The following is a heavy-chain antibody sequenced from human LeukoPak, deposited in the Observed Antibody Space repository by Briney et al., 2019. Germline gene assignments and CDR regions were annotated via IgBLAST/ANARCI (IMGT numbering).Heavy chain of an antibody. V-gene: IGHV3-74*01. D-gene: IGHD3-22*01. Sequence: GGSLRLSCAASGFTFSSYWMHWVRQAPGKGLVWVSRINSDGSSTSYADSVKGRFTISRDNAKNTLYLQMNSVRAEDTAVYYCARDRSGSWYYYDSSGYYDYWGQGTLVTVSS. CDR1: GFTFSSYW. CDR2: INSDGSST. CDR3: ARDRSGSWYYYDSSGYYDY. J-gene: IGHJ4*02.